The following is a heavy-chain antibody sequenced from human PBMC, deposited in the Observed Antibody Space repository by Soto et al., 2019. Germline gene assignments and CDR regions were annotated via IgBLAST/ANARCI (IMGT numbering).Heavy chain of an antibody. CDR1: GGSISSYY. J-gene: IGHJ4*02. CDR2: IYYSGST. D-gene: IGHD2-15*01. CDR3: ARRYGGTFDY. V-gene: IGHV4-59*08. Sequence: QVQLQESGPGLVKPSETLYLTCTVSGGSISSYYWSWIRQPPGKGLEWIGYIYYSGSTNYNPSLKSRVTISVDTSKNQFSLKLSSVTAADTAVYYCARRYGGTFDYWGQRTLVTVSS.